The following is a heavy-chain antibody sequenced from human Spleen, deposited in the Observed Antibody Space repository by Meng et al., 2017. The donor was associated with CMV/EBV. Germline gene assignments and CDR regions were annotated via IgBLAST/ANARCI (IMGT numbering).Heavy chain of an antibody. V-gene: IGHV1-69*01. J-gene: IGHJ4*02. Sequence: GTFSSYIVHWVRQAPGQGLEWMGATIPIFGTPTFSQKFQGRVTITADESSTTAYLELRSLRSEDTAIYYCARRYCSSTTCSNTLDFWGQGTLVTVSS. D-gene: IGHD2-2*01. CDR1: GTFSSYI. CDR3: ARRYCSSTTCSNTLDF. CDR2: TIPIFGTP.